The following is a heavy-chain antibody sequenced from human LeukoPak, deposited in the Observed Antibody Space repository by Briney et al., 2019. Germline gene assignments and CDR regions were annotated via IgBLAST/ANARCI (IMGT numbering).Heavy chain of an antibody. CDR3: ARDLVSSTRIQLWFNHYYGMDV. V-gene: IGHV3-30*04. CDR1: GFTFSSYA. D-gene: IGHD5-18*01. Sequence: GRSLRLSYAASGFTFSSYAMHWVRQAPGKGLEWVAVISYDGSNKYYADSVKGRFTISRDNSKNTLYLQMNSLRAEDTAVYYCARDLVSSTRIQLWFNHYYGMDVWGQGTTVTVSS. J-gene: IGHJ6*02. CDR2: ISYDGSNK.